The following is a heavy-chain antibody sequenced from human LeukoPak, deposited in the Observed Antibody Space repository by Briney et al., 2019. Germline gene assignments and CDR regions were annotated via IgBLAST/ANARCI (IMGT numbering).Heavy chain of an antibody. CDR2: INHSGST. CDR1: GGSFSGYY. CDR3: ARRRHYDFWSGYSFDY. Sequence: SETLSLTCAVYGGSFSGYYWSWVRQPPGKGLEWIGEINHSGSTNYNPSLKSRVTISVDTSKNQFSLKLSSVTAADTAVYYCARRRHYDFWSGYSFDYWGQGTLVTVSS. D-gene: IGHD3-3*01. V-gene: IGHV4-34*01. J-gene: IGHJ4*02.